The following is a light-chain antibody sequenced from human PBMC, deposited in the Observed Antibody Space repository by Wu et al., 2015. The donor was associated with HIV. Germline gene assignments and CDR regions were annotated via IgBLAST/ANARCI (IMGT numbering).Light chain of an antibody. CDR1: QTVSSSY. CDR3: QQYGNSPRT. Sequence: EVVLTQSPGTLSLSPGERATLSCRASQTVSSSYLVWYQQKPGQAPRLLIYGASSRATGIPDRFSGSGSGTDFTLTISGLEPEDFAVYYCQQYGNSPRTFGQGTKLEIK. V-gene: IGKV3-20*01. CDR2: GAS. J-gene: IGKJ2*01.